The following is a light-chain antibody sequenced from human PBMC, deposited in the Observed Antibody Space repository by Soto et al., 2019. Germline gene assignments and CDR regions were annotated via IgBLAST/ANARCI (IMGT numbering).Light chain of an antibody. CDR3: QPYGGSPWT. CDR1: QSVRSNY. V-gene: IGKV3-20*01. J-gene: IGKJ1*01. CDR2: AAS. Sequence: EIVLTQSPGTLSLSPGERATLSCRASQSVRSNYLAWYQQKPGQAPRLLIYAASSRATGIPDRFSGSGSGTDFTLTISRLEPEDSAVYYCQPYGGSPWTFGQGTKVEIK.